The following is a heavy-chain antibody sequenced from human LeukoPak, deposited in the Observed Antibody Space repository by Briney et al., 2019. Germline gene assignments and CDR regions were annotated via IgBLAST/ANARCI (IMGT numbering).Heavy chain of an antibody. D-gene: IGHD3-3*01. V-gene: IGHV3-23*01. J-gene: IGHJ4*02. CDR2: ISGSGGST. Sequence: GGSLRLSCAASGFTFSSYAMSWVRQAPGKGLEWVSAISGSGGSTYYTDSVTGRFTISRDNSKNTLYLQMNSLRAEDTAVYYCAKVGLRFLEWLPHYFDYWGQGTLVTVSS. CDR3: AKVGLRFLEWLPHYFDY. CDR1: GFTFSSYA.